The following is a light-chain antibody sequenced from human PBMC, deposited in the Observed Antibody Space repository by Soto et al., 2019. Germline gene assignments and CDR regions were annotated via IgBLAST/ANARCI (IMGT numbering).Light chain of an antibody. J-gene: IGKJ1*01. Sequence: DIVMTQSPATLSVAPGERVTFSCRASQGVSRKLAWYQHKPGQAPRLLISGASTGATGIPARFSGSGSGTEFTLTISSLQSEDCAIYYCQQYNNWPWTFGQGTKVEVK. CDR3: QQYNNWPWT. CDR2: GAS. V-gene: IGKV3-15*01. CDR1: QGVSRK.